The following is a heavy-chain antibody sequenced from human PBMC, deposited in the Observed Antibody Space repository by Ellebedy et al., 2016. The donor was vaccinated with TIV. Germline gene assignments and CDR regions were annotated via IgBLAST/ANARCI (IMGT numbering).Heavy chain of an antibody. J-gene: IGHJ4*02. V-gene: IGHV3-30*02. CDR1: GFTFNNYG. CDR2: VRSDGSNE. CDR3: APKNGRNGYNFNY. D-gene: IGHD5-18*01. Sequence: GESLKISCAASGFTFNNYGMFWVRQAPGKGLEWVAFVRSDGSNENYADSVKGRFTISRDNSKNTLYLQMNRLRPEDTAVYDCAPKNGRNGYNFNYWGQGTLVTVSS.